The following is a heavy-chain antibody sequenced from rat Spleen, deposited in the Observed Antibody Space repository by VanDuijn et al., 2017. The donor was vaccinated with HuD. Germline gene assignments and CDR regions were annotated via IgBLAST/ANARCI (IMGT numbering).Heavy chain of an antibody. CDR1: GFTFSNYD. D-gene: IGHD1-12*01. J-gene: IGHJ3*01. V-gene: IGHV5-29*01. CDR2: ISYDGTAT. CDR3: TTVIY. Sequence: EVQLVESGGGLVQPGRSLKLSCAASGFTFSNYDMAWVRQAPTKGLEWVASISYDGTATYYRDSVKGRFTISRDNARSTLYLQMDSLRSEDTATYYCTTVIYWGQGTLVTVSS.